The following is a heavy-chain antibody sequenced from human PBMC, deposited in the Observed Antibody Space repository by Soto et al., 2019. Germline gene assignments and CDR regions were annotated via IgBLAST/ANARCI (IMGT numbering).Heavy chain of an antibody. CDR3: ASQTTVTTYWFDP. J-gene: IGHJ5*02. CDR1: GGTFSSYA. CDR2: IIPIFGTA. V-gene: IGHV1-69*13. Sequence: SVKVSCKASGGTFSSYAISWVRQAPGQGLEWMGGIIPIFGTANYAQKFQGRVTITADESTSTAYMELSSLRSEDTAVYYCASQTTVTTYWFDPWGQGTLVTVSS. D-gene: IGHD4-17*01.